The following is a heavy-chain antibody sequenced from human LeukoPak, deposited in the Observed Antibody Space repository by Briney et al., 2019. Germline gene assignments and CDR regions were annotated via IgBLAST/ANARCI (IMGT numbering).Heavy chain of an antibody. CDR2: INAGNGNT. V-gene: IGHV1-3*01. D-gene: IGHD4-17*01. J-gene: IGHJ6*02. Sequence: GASVEVSCKASGYTFTSYAMHWVRQAPGQRLEWMGWINAGNGNTKYSQKFQGRVTITRDTSASTAYMELSSLRSEDTAVYYCARGREVHRTVTYTKYYYYGMDVWGQGTTVTVSS. CDR3: ARGREVHRTVTYTKYYYYGMDV. CDR1: GYTFTSYA.